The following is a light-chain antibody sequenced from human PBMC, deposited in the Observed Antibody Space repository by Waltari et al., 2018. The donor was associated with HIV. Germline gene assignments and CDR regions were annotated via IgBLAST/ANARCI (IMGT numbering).Light chain of an antibody. CDR3: QSYDSSLSGV. V-gene: IGLV2-8*01. CDR1: SSDVGGYNY. CDR2: EVS. J-gene: IGLJ2*01. Sequence: QSALTQPPSASGSPGQSVTISCTGTSSDVGGYNYVSWYQQHPGKVPQLVIYEVSRRPSGVPDRFSGSKSGNTASLTVSGLQAEDEADYYCQSYDSSLSGVFGGGTKLTVL.